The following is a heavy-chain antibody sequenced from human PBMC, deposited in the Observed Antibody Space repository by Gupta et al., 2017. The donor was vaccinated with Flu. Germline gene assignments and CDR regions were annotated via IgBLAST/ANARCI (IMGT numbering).Heavy chain of an antibody. CDR2: IYTSGST. J-gene: IGHJ4*02. V-gene: IGHV4-61*02. D-gene: IGHD3-10*01. CDR1: GGSVSSGSYY. CDR3: ARSDYYGSGSSIPDY. Sequence: QVQLQESGPGLVKPSQTLSLTCPVSGGSVSSGSYYWSWIRQPAGKGLEWIGRIYTSGSTNYNPSLKRRVTISVDTSKNQFSLKLSSVNAADTAVYYCARSDYYGSGSSIPDYWGQGTLVTVSS.